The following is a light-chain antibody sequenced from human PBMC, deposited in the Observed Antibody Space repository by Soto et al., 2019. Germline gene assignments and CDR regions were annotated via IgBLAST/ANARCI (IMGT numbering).Light chain of an antibody. CDR3: SVYTRTSTYV. Sequence: QSVLTQPPSVSGSPGQSVTISCSGTIDDVTAYYRVSWYQQTPGTAPKLMIYDVSNRPSGVPDRFSGSRSGNTASLNISGLQAEDEGDYYCSVYTRTSTYVFGTGTKLTVL. V-gene: IGLV2-18*01. CDR1: IDDVTAYYR. J-gene: IGLJ1*01. CDR2: DVS.